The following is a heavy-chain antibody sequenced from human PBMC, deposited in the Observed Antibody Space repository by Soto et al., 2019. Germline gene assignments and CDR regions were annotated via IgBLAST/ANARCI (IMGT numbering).Heavy chain of an antibody. D-gene: IGHD3-10*01. Sequence: QVQLVQSGAEVKKPGSSVKVSCKASGGTFSSYTISWVRQAPGQGLEWMGRIIPILGIANYAQKFQGRVTITADKSTSTAYMELSSLRSEDTAVYYCARGISVSYYSDDYWGQGTLVTVSS. CDR2: IIPILGIA. J-gene: IGHJ4*02. V-gene: IGHV1-69*02. CDR1: GGTFSSYT. CDR3: ARGISVSYYSDDY.